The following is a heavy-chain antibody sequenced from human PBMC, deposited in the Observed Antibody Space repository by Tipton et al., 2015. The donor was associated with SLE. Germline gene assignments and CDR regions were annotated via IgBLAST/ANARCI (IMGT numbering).Heavy chain of an antibody. Sequence: TLSLTCSVSGASVTHSTRFWGWVRQPPGKGLEWIASVYYTGNTYYNPSLKSRFTISLDTSKSQFSLKLSSVTAADTAVYYCARGGPRWVLVTASSFDFWGQGTLVTVSS. CDR1: GASVTHSTRF. CDR3: ARGGPRWVLVTASSFDF. J-gene: IGHJ4*02. CDR2: VYYTGNT. V-gene: IGHV4-39*07. D-gene: IGHD4-23*01.